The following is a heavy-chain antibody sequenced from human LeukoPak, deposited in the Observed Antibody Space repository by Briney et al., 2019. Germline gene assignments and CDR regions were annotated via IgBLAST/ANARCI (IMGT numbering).Heavy chain of an antibody. CDR2: IDPSDSYT. Sequence: GESLQISCKGFGCSFTSYWISWVRQMPGKGREWMGRIDPSDSYTNYSPSFQGHVTISADKSISTAYLQWSSLKASDTAMYYCARRRYSSSFYHYYGMDVWGQGTTVTVSS. V-gene: IGHV5-10-1*01. CDR1: GCSFTSYW. J-gene: IGHJ6*02. CDR3: ARRRYSSSFYHYYGMDV. D-gene: IGHD6-6*01.